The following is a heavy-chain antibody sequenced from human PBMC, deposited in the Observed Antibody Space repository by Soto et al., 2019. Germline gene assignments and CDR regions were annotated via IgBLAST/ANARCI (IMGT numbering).Heavy chain of an antibody. D-gene: IGHD3-22*01. CDR2: IYPGDSDT. J-gene: IGHJ6*02. CDR3: ARTYYDSDGGYYYYGMDV. Sequence: GESLKISCKGSGYSFTSYWIGWVRQMPGKGLEWMGIIYPGDSDTRYSPSFQGQVTISADKSISTAYLQWSSLKASDTAMYYCARTYYDSDGGYYYYGMDVWGQGTTVTVSS. CDR1: GYSFTSYW. V-gene: IGHV5-51*01.